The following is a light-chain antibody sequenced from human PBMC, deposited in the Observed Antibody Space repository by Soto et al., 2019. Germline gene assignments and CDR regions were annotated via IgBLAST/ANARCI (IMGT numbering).Light chain of an antibody. J-gene: IGLJ1*01. CDR3: SSYTSSNTYV. CDR2: NVS. V-gene: IGLV2-14*03. Sequence: QSALTQPASVSGSPGQSIAISCTGTSSDVGGYNSVSWYQQHPGKAPKLMIYNVSNRPSGVSDRFSGSKSGNTASLTISGLQAEDEADYYCSSYTSSNTYVFVTGNKVTVL. CDR1: SSDVGGYNS.